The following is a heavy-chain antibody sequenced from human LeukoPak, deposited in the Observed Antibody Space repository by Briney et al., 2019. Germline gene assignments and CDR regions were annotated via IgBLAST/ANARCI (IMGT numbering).Heavy chain of an antibody. V-gene: IGHV5-51*01. Sequence: GESLKISCKSSGYNFNNFWIAWVRQVPGKGLEWMGIIYSGNSYTRYSPSFQGQVTISADKSISTAYLQWSSLKASDTAMYYCARHRCNGGDCQFDYWGQGTLVTVSS. CDR1: GYNFNNFW. CDR3: ARHRCNGGDCQFDY. CDR2: IYSGNSYT. J-gene: IGHJ4*02. D-gene: IGHD2-21*02.